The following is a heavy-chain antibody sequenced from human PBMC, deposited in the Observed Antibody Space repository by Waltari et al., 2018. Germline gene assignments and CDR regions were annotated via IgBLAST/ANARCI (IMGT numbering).Heavy chain of an antibody. J-gene: IGHJ4*02. D-gene: IGHD1-26*01. Sequence: QVQLQESGPGLVKPSETLSLTCTVSGGSISSHYWSWIRQPPGKGLEWIGYIYYSGSTNYNPSLKSRVTISVDTSKNQFSLKLSSVTAADTAVYYCATPGRGSYAFGYWGQGTLVTVSS. CDR1: GGSISSHY. CDR3: ATPGRGSYAFGY. CDR2: IYYSGST. V-gene: IGHV4-59*11.